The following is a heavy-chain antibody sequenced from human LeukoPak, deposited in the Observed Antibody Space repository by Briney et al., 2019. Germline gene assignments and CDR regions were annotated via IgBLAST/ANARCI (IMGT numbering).Heavy chain of an antibody. J-gene: IGHJ3*01. CDR2: INQDGSIR. Sequence: GGSLRLSCTASGFSFNTQYMAWVRKAPGKGLEWVANINQDGSIRNYVDSVKGRFTISRDNARNSLYLQMNSLRAEDTALYYCVRDSIIEHNKRWYDGLDVWGQGTMVTVSS. V-gene: IGHV3-7*03. CDR3: VRDSIIEHNKRWYDGLDV. D-gene: IGHD2-15*01. CDR1: GFSFNTQY.